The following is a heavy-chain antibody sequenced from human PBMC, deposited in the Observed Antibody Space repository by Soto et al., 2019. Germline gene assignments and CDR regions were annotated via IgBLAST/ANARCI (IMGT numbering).Heavy chain of an antibody. CDR3: AKQGIEVAGTDYFDY. V-gene: IGHV3-30*18. Sequence: QVHLVESGGGVVQPGKSLRLSCAASGFIFRSYGVHWVRQAPGKGLEWVALISHDGSNAYYADAVNGRFTISRDNAKNTVYLQMNSLRAKDTAVYYCAKQGIEVAGTDYFDYWGQGALVTVAS. CDR2: ISHDGSNA. CDR1: GFIFRSYG. D-gene: IGHD6-19*01. J-gene: IGHJ4*02.